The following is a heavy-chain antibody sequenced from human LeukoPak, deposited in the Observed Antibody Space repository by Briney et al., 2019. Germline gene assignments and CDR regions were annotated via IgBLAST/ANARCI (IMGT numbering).Heavy chain of an antibody. J-gene: IGHJ3*02. D-gene: IGHD3-10*01. CDR3: ARERDNRRSYGSGSYDDAFDI. Sequence: SETLSLTCTVSGGSISSYYWNWIRQAPGKGLEWIGYIYYSGSTNYNPSLKSRVTISVDTSKNQFSLKLSSVTAADTAVYYCARERDNRRSYGSGSYDDAFDIWGQGTMVTVSS. CDR1: GGSISSYY. CDR2: IYYSGST. V-gene: IGHV4-59*01.